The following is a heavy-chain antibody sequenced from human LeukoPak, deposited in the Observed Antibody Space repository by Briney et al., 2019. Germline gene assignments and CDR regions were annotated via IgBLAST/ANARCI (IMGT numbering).Heavy chain of an antibody. CDR1: GFTFDDYA. Sequence: GGSLRLSCAASGFTFDDYAMHWVRQAPGKGLEWVSLISWNGGSTYYADSVKGRFTISRDNSKNSLYLQMNSLRAEDTALYYCAKGGAAGIFYYYYYMDVWGKGTTVTVSS. V-gene: IGHV3-43D*03. CDR2: ISWNGGST. CDR3: AKGGAAGIFYYYYYMDV. D-gene: IGHD6-13*01. J-gene: IGHJ6*03.